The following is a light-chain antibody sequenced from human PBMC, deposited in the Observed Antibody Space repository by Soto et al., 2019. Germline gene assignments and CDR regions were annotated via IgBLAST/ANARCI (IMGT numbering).Light chain of an antibody. CDR3: QQTRSYPST. Sequence: IQLTQAPSSLSASVEDSVTITCRASQGITSYLAWYQQKPGKAPNLLIYGASTLQSGVPSRFSGSGSGTDFTLTISSLQAEDFATYYCQQTRSYPSTFGGGTKVDI. CDR2: GAS. CDR1: QGITSY. J-gene: IGKJ4*01. V-gene: IGKV1-9*01.